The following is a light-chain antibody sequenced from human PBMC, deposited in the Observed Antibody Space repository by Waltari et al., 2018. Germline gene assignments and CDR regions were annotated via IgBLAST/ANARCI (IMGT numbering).Light chain of an antibody. CDR1: SRSVGGYNY. CDR3: SSYTSSSTLDVV. Sequence: QSALTQPASVSGSPGPSITISCTGTSRSVGGYNYGPWYQQHPGKAPKLMIYDVINRPSGVSNRFSGSKSGNTASLTISGLQAEDEADYYCSSYTSSSTLDVVFGGGTKLTVL. CDR2: DVI. V-gene: IGLV2-14*01. J-gene: IGLJ2*01.